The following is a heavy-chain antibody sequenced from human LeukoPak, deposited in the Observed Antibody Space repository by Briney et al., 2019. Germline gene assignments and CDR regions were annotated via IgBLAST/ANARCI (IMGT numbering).Heavy chain of an antibody. D-gene: IGHD1-26*01. J-gene: IGHJ3*02. V-gene: IGHV4-61*02. CDR1: GGSISSGSYY. CDR2: IYTSGST. CDR3: AREGFNREIDI. Sequence: SETLSLTCTVSGGSISSGSYYWSWIRQPAGKGLEWIGRIYTSGSTNYNPSLKSRVTISVDRSKNQSSLKLSSVTAADTAVYYCAREGFNREIDIWGQGTMVTVSS.